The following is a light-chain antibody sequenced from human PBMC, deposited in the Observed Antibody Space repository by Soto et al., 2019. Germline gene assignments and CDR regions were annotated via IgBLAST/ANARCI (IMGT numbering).Light chain of an antibody. Sequence: AIRMTQSPSSFSASTGDNVTITCRASQGIGNSLAWYQQKPGKAPNLLIYDASTLQSGVPARFSGSGSGSDFTLTITSLQSEDFATHYCQHYYNYPLTFGGGTKVEIK. CDR1: QGIGNS. CDR2: DAS. CDR3: QHYYNYPLT. V-gene: IGKV1-8*01. J-gene: IGKJ4*01.